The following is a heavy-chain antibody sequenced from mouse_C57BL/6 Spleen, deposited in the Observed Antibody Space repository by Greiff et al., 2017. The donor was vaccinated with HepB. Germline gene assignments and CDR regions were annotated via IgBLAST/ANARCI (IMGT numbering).Heavy chain of an antibody. CDR1: GYSFTDYN. D-gene: IGHD1-1*01. V-gene: IGHV1-39*01. J-gene: IGHJ4*01. Sequence: EVQRVESGPELVKPGASVKISCKASGYSFTDYNMNWVKQSNGKSLEWIGVINPNYGTTSYNQKFKGKATLTVDQSSSTAYMQLNSLTSEDSAVYYCAGELTTVVENYAMDYWGQGTSVTVSS. CDR3: AGELTTVVENYAMDY. CDR2: INPNYGTT.